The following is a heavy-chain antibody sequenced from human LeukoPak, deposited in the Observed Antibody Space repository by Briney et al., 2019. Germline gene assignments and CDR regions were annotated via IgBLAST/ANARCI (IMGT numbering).Heavy chain of an antibody. Sequence: PEASVKVSCKVSGYALTELSMHWVRQAPGKGLEWMGGFDPEDGETIYAQKFQGRVTMTEDTSTDTAYMELSSLRSEDTAVYYCASYCTNGVCPFDYWGQGTLVTVSS. CDR1: GYALTELS. CDR2: FDPEDGET. D-gene: IGHD2-8*01. J-gene: IGHJ4*02. CDR3: ASYCTNGVCPFDY. V-gene: IGHV1-24*01.